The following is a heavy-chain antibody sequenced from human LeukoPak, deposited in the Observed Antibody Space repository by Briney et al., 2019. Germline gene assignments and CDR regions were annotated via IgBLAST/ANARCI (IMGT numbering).Heavy chain of an antibody. Sequence: ASVKVSCKASGYTFTGYYMHWVRQAPGQGLEWMGWINPNSGGTNYAQKLQGRVTMTTDTSTSTAYMELRSLRSDDTAVYYCARDRWGYSCDHDAFDIWGQGTMVTVSS. CDR1: GYTFTGYY. D-gene: IGHD5-18*01. V-gene: IGHV1-2*02. CDR2: INPNSGGT. CDR3: ARDRWGYSCDHDAFDI. J-gene: IGHJ3*02.